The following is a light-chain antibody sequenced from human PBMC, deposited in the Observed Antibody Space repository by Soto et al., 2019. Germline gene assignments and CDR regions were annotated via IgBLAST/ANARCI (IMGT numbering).Light chain of an antibody. CDR1: ESTNNY. Sequence: EIVMTQSPATLSVSPGERATLSCRASESTNNYLAWYQQKPGQAPRLLIYGASNRATGIPDRFSGSGSGTDFTLTISRLEPEDFAVYYCQQYGSSGTFGQGTKVDIK. CDR2: GAS. CDR3: QQYGSSGT. V-gene: IGKV3-20*01. J-gene: IGKJ1*01.